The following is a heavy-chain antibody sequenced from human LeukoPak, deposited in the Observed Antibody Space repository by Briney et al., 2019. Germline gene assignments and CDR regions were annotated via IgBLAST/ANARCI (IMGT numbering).Heavy chain of an antibody. D-gene: IGHD2-21*02. CDR1: GFTFSKVW. Sequence: GGSLRLSCAASGFTFSKVWMTWVRQAPGKGLEWVGRIRSKTDGGASEYAAPVKGRFSISRDDSNNTLYLEMISLKAEDTAIYYTTDVNRFMVTASSWGQGTLVTVSS. CDR3: TTDVNRFMVTASS. CDR2: IRSKTDGGAS. V-gene: IGHV3-15*01. J-gene: IGHJ5*02.